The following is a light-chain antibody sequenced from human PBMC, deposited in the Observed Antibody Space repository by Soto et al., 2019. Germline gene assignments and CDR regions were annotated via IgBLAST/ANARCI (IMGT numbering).Light chain of an antibody. V-gene: IGLV6-57*01. CDR3: QSYDSSTVV. CDR1: SGSIASKY. CDR2: EDK. J-gene: IGLJ2*01. Sequence: NFMLTQPHSVSESQGKTVTISCTRSSGSIASKYVQWYQQRPGSSPTTVIYEDKQRPSGVPERFSGSIDSSSNSASLTISGLKTEDEADYYCQSYDSSTVVFGGGTKLTVL.